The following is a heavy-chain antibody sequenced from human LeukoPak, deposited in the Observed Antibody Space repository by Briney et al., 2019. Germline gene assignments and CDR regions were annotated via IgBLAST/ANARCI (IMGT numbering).Heavy chain of an antibody. J-gene: IGHJ5*02. CDR1: GGSISSYY. CDR3: ARDRNDFWSGYYNWFDP. CDR2: IYTSGST. D-gene: IGHD3-3*01. Sequence: SETLSLTCTVSGGSISSYYWSWIRQPAGKGLEWIGRIYTSGSTNYNPSLKSRVTMSVDTSKNQFSLKLSSVTAADTAMYYCARDRNDFWSGYYNWFDPWGQGTLVTVSS. V-gene: IGHV4-4*07.